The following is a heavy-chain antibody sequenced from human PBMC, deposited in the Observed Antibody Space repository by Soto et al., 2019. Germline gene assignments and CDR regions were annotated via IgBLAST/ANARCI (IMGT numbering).Heavy chain of an antibody. CDR2: IYHSGST. J-gene: IGHJ6*02. CDR3: ARDGFRNYDYVWGSYRPHNYYYSGMDV. CDR1: GGSISSSNW. D-gene: IGHD3-16*02. V-gene: IGHV4-4*02. Sequence: SETLSLTCAVSGGSISSSNWWRWVRQPPGKGLEWIGEIYHSGSTDYNPSLKSRVTISVDKSKNQFSLKLSSVTAADTAVYYCARDGFRNYDYVWGSYRPHNYYYSGMDVWGQGTTVTVSS.